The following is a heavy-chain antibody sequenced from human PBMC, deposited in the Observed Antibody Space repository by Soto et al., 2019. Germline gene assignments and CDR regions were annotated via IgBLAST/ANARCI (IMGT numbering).Heavy chain of an antibody. CDR2: IYYSGST. Sequence: QVQLQESGPGLVKPSQTLSLTCTVSGGSISSGGYYWSWIRQHPGKGLEWIGYIYYSGSTYYTPSLKSRVTTSADTSKNQFSRKLSSVTAADTAVYHCAREDFGYDYVWGSYRYGGFDYWGQGTLVTFAS. CDR3: AREDFGYDYVWGSYRYGGFDY. V-gene: IGHV4-31*03. J-gene: IGHJ4*02. D-gene: IGHD3-16*02. CDR1: GGSISSGGYY.